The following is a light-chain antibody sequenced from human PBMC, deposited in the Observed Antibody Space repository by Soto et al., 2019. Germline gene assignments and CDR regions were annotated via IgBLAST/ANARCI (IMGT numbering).Light chain of an antibody. CDR2: KDS. V-gene: IGLV3-27*01. Sequence: SYELTQPSSVSVSPGQTARITCSGDVLAKKYARWFQQKPGQAPVLVIYKDSERPSGIPERFSGSSSGTTVTLTISGAQVEDEADYYCYSAADNNGAVFGGWTKLTVL. J-gene: IGLJ3*02. CDR3: YSAADNNGAV. CDR1: VLAKKY.